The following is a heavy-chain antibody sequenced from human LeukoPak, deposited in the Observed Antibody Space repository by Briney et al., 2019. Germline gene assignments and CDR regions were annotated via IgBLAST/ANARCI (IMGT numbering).Heavy chain of an antibody. D-gene: IGHD2-21*02. CDR3: TRGQSYCGADCYSD. J-gene: IGHJ4*02. CDR2: TGGGR. V-gene: IGHV3-66*01. Sequence: TGGGRYYGDSVEGRFTISRDNSKNTVFLQMNSLRVEDTALYYCTRGQSYCGADCYSDWGQGTLVTVSS.